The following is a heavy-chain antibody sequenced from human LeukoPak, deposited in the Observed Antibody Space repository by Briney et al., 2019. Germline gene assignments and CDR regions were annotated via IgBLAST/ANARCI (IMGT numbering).Heavy chain of an antibody. Sequence: GESLKISCKGSGYSFTSYWIGWVRQMPGKGLEWMGIIYAGDSDTRYSPSFQGQVTISADESISTAYLQWSSLKASDTAMYYCARHAEDIAAAGTEFDYWGQGTLVTVSS. V-gene: IGHV5-51*01. J-gene: IGHJ4*02. CDR2: IYAGDSDT. CDR1: GYSFTSYW. D-gene: IGHD6-13*01. CDR3: ARHAEDIAAAGTEFDY.